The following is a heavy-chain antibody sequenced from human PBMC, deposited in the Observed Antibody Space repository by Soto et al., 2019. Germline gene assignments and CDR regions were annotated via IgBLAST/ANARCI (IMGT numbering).Heavy chain of an antibody. CDR2: ISAYNGNT. CDR3: ARDHPHIVVVTAIHFDY. J-gene: IGHJ4*02. V-gene: IGHV1-18*01. D-gene: IGHD2-21*02. CDR1: GYTFTSYG. Sequence: ASVKVSCKASGYTFTSYGISWVRQAHGQGLEWMGWISAYNGNTNYAQKLQGRVTMTTDTSTSTAYMELRSLRSDDTAVYYFARDHPHIVVVTAIHFDYWGQGTLVTVSS.